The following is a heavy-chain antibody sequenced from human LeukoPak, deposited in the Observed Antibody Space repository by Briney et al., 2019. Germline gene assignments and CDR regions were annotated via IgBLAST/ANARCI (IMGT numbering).Heavy chain of an antibody. CDR1: GGSFSGYY. CDR3: ARTITMVRAVIITPTYYYYGMDV. CDR2: INHSGST. Sequence: SETLSLTCAVYGGSFSGYYWSWIRQPPGKGLEWIGEINHSGSTSYNPSLKSRVTISVDTSKNQFSLKLSSVTAADTAVYYCARTITMVRAVIITPTYYYYGMDVWVPGDT. D-gene: IGHD3-10*01. V-gene: IGHV4-34*01. J-gene: IGHJ6*02.